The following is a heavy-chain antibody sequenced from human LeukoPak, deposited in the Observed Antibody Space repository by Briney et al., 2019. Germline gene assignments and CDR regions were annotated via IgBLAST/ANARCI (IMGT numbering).Heavy chain of an antibody. CDR2: ITIGSSYI. CDR3: ARDPYSGSYGNYYYYFMDV. D-gene: IGHD1-26*01. J-gene: IGHJ6*03. CDR1: GFTFSSYE. Sequence: GGSLRLSCAASGFTFSSYEMNWVRQAPGKGLEWVSSITIGSSYIYYADSVKGRFTISRDNAKNSLYLQMNSLRAEDTAVYYCARDPYSGSYGNYYYYFMDVWGKGTTVTISS. V-gene: IGHV3-21*01.